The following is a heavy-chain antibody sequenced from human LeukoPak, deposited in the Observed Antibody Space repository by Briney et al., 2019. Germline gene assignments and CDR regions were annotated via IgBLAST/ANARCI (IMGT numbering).Heavy chain of an antibody. D-gene: IGHD5-12*01. J-gene: IGHJ4*02. V-gene: IGHV4-59*01. CDR1: GGSISTYY. Sequence: PSETLSLTRTLSGGSISTYYWSWIRQPPGKGLEWIGYIYHSGSTNYNPSLESRVTISVDTSKNQFSLKLSSVTAADTAVYYCARGGGYAIPIGYWGQGALVTVSS. CDR3: ARGGGYAIPIGY. CDR2: IYHSGST.